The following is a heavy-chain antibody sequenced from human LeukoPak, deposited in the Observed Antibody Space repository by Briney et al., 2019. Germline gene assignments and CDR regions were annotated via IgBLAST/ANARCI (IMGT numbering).Heavy chain of an antibody. CDR3: ARVFGDTLGWDYMDV. CDR2: TRNKANSYTT. D-gene: IGHD2-21*02. J-gene: IGHJ6*03. V-gene: IGHV3-72*01. CDR1: GFTFSDHY. Sequence: QAGGSLRLSCAASGFTFSDHYMDWVRQAPGKGLEWVGRTRNKANSYTTEYAASVKGSFTISRDDSKNSLYLQMGSLKTEDTAVYYCARVFGDTLGWDYMDVWGKGTTVTVSS.